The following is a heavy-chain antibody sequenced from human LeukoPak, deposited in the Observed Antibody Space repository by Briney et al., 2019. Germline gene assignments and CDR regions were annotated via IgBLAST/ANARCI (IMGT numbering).Heavy chain of an antibody. CDR2: IYYSGST. CDR1: GGSIRSYY. D-gene: IGHD1-1*01. CDR3: ARGTGQAEYFDY. V-gene: IGHV4-59*12. J-gene: IGHJ4*02. Sequence: SETLSLTCTVSGGSIRSYYWSWIRQPPGKGLEWIGYIYYSGSTNYNPSLKSRVTISVDTSKNQFSLKLSSVTAADTAVYYCARGTGQAEYFDYWGQGTLVTVSS.